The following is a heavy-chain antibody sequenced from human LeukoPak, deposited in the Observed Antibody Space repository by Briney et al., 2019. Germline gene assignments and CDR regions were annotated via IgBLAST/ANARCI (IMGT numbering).Heavy chain of an antibody. V-gene: IGHV2-5*01. CDR1: GFSIRSTGVG. D-gene: IGHD2-2*01. CDR2: IYWNDDK. J-gene: IGHJ4*02. CDR3: AHTQYCGNTGCHSYFGY. Sequence: SGPTLVKPTQTLTLTCTFSGFSIRSTGVGVGWIRQPPGKALEWLAVIYWNDDKRYGPSLQSRLTITKDTSKNQVVLTMTNMDPVDTATYYCAHTQYCGNTGCHSYFGYWGQGTLVTVSS.